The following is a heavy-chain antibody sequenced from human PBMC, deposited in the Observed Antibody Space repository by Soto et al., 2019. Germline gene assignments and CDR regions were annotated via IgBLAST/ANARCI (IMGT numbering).Heavy chain of an antibody. V-gene: IGHV1-69*01. D-gene: IGHD6-19*01. J-gene: IGHJ4*02. CDR1: GGTFSSYA. CDR2: IIPIFGTA. Sequence: QVQLVQSGAEVKKPGSSVKVSCKASGGTFSSYAISWVRQAPGQGLEWMGGIIPIFGTANYAQKFQGRVTITADESTSTAYIELSSLRSEDTAVYYCAREHHLPEWLGKSFFDYWGQGTLVTVSS. CDR3: AREHHLPEWLGKSFFDY.